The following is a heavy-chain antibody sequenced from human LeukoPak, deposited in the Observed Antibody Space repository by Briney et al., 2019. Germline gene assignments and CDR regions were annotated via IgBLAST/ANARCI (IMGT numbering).Heavy chain of an antibody. V-gene: IGHV4-59*12. J-gene: IGHJ4*02. Sequence: SETLSLTCSVSGGSIRSYHWSWIRQPPGKGLEWIGYIYYSGSTNYNPSLKSRVTISVDTSKNQFSLKLSSVTAADTAVYYCARAVGWYMGAIDYWGQGTLVTVSS. CDR1: GGSIRSYH. D-gene: IGHD6-19*01. CDR2: IYYSGST. CDR3: ARAVGWYMGAIDY.